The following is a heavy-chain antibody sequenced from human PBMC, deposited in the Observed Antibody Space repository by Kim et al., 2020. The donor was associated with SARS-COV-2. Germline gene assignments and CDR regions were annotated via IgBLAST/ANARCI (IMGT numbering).Heavy chain of an antibody. Sequence: GGSLRLSCAASGFTVSSNYMSWVRQAPGKGLEWVSVIYSGGSTYYADSVKGRFIMSRDNSKNTLNLQMNSLRTEDTAVYYCARPLSSYYYGMDVWGQVTT. D-gene: IGHD6-13*01. V-gene: IGHV3-53*01. CDR2: IYSGGST. CDR1: GFTVSSNY. J-gene: IGHJ6*02. CDR3: ARPLSSYYYGMDV.